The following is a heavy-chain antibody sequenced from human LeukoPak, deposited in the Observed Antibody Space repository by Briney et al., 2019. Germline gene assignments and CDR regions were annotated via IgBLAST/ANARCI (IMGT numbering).Heavy chain of an antibody. J-gene: IGHJ4*02. CDR1: GGSISGYY. Sequence: SETLSYTCTVSGGSISGYYWSWIRQPPGKGLEWIGYIYYSVNTNYNPSLKSRVTISLDTSKNQFSLKLNSVTTADTAVYYCARRGSAYTTDFWGQGTLVTVSS. D-gene: IGHD1-1*01. CDR3: ARRGSAYTTDF. CDR2: IYYSVNT. V-gene: IGHV4-59*08.